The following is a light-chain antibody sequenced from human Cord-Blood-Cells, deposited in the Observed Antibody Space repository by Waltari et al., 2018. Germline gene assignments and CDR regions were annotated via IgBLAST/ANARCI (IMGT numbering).Light chain of an antibody. CDR3: QQYNNWPPIT. Sequence: ELVLSQSRAPLSVSPGERACLSCRASQSVSSNLAWYQQKPGQAPRLLIYGASTRATGIPARFSGSGSGTEFTLTISSLQSEDFAVYYCQQYNNWPPITFGQGTRLEIK. J-gene: IGKJ5*01. CDR2: GAS. CDR1: QSVSSN. V-gene: IGKV3-15*01.